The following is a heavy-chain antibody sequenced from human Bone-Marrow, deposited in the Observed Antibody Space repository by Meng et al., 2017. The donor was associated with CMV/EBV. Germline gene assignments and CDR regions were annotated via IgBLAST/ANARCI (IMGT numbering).Heavy chain of an antibody. V-gene: IGHV3-7*01. J-gene: IGHJ6*02. Sequence: GESLKISCAASGFRFRTYWMTWVRQAPGKGPEWVANIKQEGSEKYYADSVKGRFTISRDNAKNSLYLQMNSLRAEDTAVYYCARLPYDFRSAEFYAMDVWGQGTTVTVSS. CDR1: GFRFRTYW. CDR3: ARLPYDFRSAEFYAMDV. CDR2: IKQEGSEK. D-gene: IGHD3-3*01.